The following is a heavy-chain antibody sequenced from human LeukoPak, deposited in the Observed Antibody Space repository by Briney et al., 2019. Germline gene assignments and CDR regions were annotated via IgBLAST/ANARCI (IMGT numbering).Heavy chain of an antibody. J-gene: IGHJ1*01. CDR3: ARGRPRGQYTSNWTGYFQT. CDR1: SGSFSDYY. V-gene: IGHV4-34*01. Sequence: PSETLSLTCAVYSGSFSDYYWSWIRQSPGKGLEWIGEINHSGNTHYSSALKSRVTISVDTSKNQFSLKLSSMTAADTAVYYCARGRPRGQYTSNWTGYFQTWGQGTLVTVSS. D-gene: IGHD6-13*01. CDR2: INHSGNT.